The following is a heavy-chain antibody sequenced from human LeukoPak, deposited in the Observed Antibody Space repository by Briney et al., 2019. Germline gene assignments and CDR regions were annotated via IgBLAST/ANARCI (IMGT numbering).Heavy chain of an antibody. Sequence: SETLSLTCTVSGGSISSYYWTWIRQPAGKGLEWIGRISASGNTNYSPSLKSRVTMSVDASKNQFSLKLSSVTAADTAVYYCAREGRSSSSGYWGQGTLVTVSS. CDR2: ISASGNT. CDR3: AREGRSSSSGY. D-gene: IGHD2-15*01. J-gene: IGHJ4*02. CDR1: GGSISSYY. V-gene: IGHV4-4*07.